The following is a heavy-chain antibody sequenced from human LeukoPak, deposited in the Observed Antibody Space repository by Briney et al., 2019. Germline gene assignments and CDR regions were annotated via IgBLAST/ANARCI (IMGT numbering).Heavy chain of an antibody. CDR1: GYTFTGYY. CDR2: INPNSGGT. J-gene: IGHJ5*02. V-gene: IGHV1-2*02. D-gene: IGHD3-10*01. Sequence: GASVKVSCKASGYTFTGYYMHWVRQAPGQGLEWMGWINPNSGGTNYAQKFQGRVTMTRDTSISTAYMELSRLRSDDTAVYYCARDLRGGGPDWFDPWGQGTLVTVSS. CDR3: ARDLRGGGPDWFDP.